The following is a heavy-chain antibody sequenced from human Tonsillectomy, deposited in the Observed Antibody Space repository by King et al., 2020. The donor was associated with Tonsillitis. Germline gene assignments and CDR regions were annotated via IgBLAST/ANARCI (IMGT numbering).Heavy chain of an antibody. J-gene: IGHJ4*02. Sequence: QLVQSGGGVVQPGRSLRLSCAASGFTFSSYAMHWVRQAPGKGLEWVAVISYDGSNKYYADSVKGRFTISRDNSKNTLYLQMNSLRAEDTAVYYCARDLYMDYWGQGTLVTVSS. CDR3: ARDLYMDY. V-gene: IGHV3-30-3*01. CDR1: GFTFSSYA. CDR2: ISYDGSNK.